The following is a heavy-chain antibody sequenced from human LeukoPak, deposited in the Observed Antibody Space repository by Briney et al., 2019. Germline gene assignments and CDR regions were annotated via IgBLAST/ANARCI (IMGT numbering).Heavy chain of an antibody. CDR1: GGSISSGDYY. CDR2: FFYSGST. D-gene: IGHD3-3*01. V-gene: IGHV4-61*08. J-gene: IGHJ4*02. CDR3: ARDYDFWSGWYYFHY. Sequence: SETLSLTCTVSGGSISSGDYYWSWIRQPPGKGLEWIGYFFYSGSTNYNPSLRSRVTIVVDTSKNQFSLKLSSVTAADTAVYYCARDYDFWSGWYYFHYWGQGRLVTVSS.